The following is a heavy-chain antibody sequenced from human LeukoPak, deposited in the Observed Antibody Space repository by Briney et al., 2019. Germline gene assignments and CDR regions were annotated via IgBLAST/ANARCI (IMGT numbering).Heavy chain of an antibody. Sequence: GGSLRLSCAASGFTFSSYGMHWVRQAPGKGLEWVAFIRYDGSNKYYADSVKGRFTISRDNSKNTLYLQMNSLRAEDTAVYYCAKDGFLRGPYDILTGYKVSGYYFDYWGQGTLVTVSS. V-gene: IGHV3-30*02. D-gene: IGHD3-9*01. J-gene: IGHJ4*02. CDR1: GFTFSSYG. CDR2: IRYDGSNK. CDR3: AKDGFLRGPYDILTGYKVSGYYFDY.